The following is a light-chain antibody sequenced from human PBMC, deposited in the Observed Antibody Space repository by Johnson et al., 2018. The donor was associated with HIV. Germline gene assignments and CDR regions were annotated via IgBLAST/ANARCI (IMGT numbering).Light chain of an antibody. V-gene: IGLV1-51*01. Sequence: QSVLTQPPSVSAAPGQKVTISCSGSSSNIGNNYVSWYQQLPGTAPKLLIYDNNKRPSGIPDRFSGSKSGTSATLGITGLQTGDEADYCCATWDSSLSTYVFGTGTKVTV. J-gene: IGLJ1*01. CDR3: ATWDSSLSTYV. CDR2: DNN. CDR1: SSNIGNNY.